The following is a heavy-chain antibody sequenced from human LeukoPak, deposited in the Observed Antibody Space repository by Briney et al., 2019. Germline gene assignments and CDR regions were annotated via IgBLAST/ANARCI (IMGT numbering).Heavy chain of an antibody. CDR2: ISSSGNSM. J-gene: IGHJ6*03. CDR1: GSTFSSYS. D-gene: IGHD5-24*01. V-gene: IGHV3-21*01. CDR3: ARKGDAYGSDSYFYMDV. Sequence: GGSLRLSCEASGSTFSSYSMNWVRQAPGKGLEWVSSISSSGNSMYYADSVKGRFTISRDNAKNSLFLQMNSLRAEDTAVYYCARKGDAYGSDSYFYMDVWGKGTAVTVSS.